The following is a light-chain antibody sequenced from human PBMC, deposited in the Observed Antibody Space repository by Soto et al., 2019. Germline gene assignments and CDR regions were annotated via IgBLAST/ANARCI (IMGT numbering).Light chain of an antibody. CDR2: AAS. CDR3: QQFNTYPLT. J-gene: IGKJ4*01. V-gene: IGKV1-9*01. CDR1: QGIHDY. Sequence: DIQLTQSPSFLSASVGDRVTITCRASQGIHDYLAWYQQKPGKAPKLLIYAASTLQSEVPSRFSGSASGTEVTLTISRLQPEDFATYYCQQFNTYPLTFGGGPK.